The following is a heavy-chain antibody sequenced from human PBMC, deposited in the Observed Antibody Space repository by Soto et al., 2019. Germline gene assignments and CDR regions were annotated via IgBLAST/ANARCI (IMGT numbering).Heavy chain of an antibody. V-gene: IGHV1-69*12. CDR1: GGTFSSYA. D-gene: IGHD2-2*01. Sequence: QVQLVQSGAEVKKPGSSVKVSCKASGGTFSSYAISWVRQAPGQGLEWMGGIIPIFGTANYAQKLQGRVTITADESTSTAYMGLSSLSSEDTAVYYCASTDMVLVPAAMRADYYYGMDVWGQGPTVTVSS. CDR2: IIPIFGTA. J-gene: IGHJ6*02. CDR3: ASTDMVLVPAAMRADYYYGMDV.